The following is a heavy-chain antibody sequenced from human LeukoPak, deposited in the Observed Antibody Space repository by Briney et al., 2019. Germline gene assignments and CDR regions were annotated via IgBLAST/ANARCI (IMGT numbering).Heavy chain of an antibody. CDR1: RFTVSSNY. CDR2: IYSGGST. CDR3: AMRYYYGSGSYLDY. V-gene: IGHV3-66*02. Sequence: GGSLRLSCAASRFTVSSNYMSWVRQAPRKGLEWVSVIYSGGSTYYADSVKGRFTISRDNSKNTLYLQMNSLRAVDTAVYYCAMRYYYGSGSYLDYWGEGTPVTVSS. J-gene: IGHJ4*02. D-gene: IGHD3-10*01.